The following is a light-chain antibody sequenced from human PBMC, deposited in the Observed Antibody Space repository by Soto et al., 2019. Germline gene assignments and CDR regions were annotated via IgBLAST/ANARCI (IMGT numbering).Light chain of an antibody. V-gene: IGKV3-15*01. CDR3: LQYCGWPKM. J-gene: IGKJ1*01. Sequence: EIVMTQSPATLSVSPGERDTLSCRASQSVSSKLAWYQHIPGQAPRLLIHCATTRATSIQTRVSGSESGTEVTLIFVSAQSEDFAVYYCLQYCGWPKMFGQGTNVEI. CDR1: QSVSSK. CDR2: CAT.